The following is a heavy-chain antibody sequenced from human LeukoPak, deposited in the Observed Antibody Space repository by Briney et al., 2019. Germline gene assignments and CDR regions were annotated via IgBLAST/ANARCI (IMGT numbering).Heavy chain of an antibody. J-gene: IGHJ4*02. Sequence: GGSLRLSCAVSGFTFSDYYMSWIRQAPGKGLEWVSYISSSGSTIYYADSVKGRFTISWDNAKNSLYLQMNSLRAEDTAVYYCARDPDYCSGGSCYPYYFDYWGQGTLVTVSS. V-gene: IGHV3-11*01. CDR1: GFTFSDYY. CDR2: ISSSGSTI. D-gene: IGHD2-15*01. CDR3: ARDPDYCSGGSCYPYYFDY.